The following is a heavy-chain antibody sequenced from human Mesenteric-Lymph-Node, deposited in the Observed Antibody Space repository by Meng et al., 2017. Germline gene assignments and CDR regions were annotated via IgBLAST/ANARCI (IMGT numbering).Heavy chain of an antibody. CDR1: GFTFSSYA. J-gene: IGHJ4*02. CDR2: ISGSGGST. CDR3: ARDGYYYDSTDY. V-gene: IGHV3-23*01. Sequence: GGSLRLSCAASGFTFSSYAMSWVRQAPGKGLEWVSAISGSGGSTYYADSVKGRFTISRDNSKNTLYLQMNSLRAEDTAVYYCARDGYYYDSTDYWGQGTLVTVSS. D-gene: IGHD3-22*01.